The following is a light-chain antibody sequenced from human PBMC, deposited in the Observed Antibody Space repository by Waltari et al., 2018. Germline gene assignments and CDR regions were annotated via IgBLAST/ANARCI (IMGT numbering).Light chain of an antibody. V-gene: IGLV2-23*01. J-gene: IGLJ3*02. CDR1: SIDFGNYNL. CDR2: EAT. CDR3: CSYADSNTWV. Sequence: QSALTQPASVSGSPGQSITISCTGTSIDFGNYNLVSWYQLHPGKPPKLIIYEATKRPSDISNHFSASKSGNTASLTISGLQAEDEADYFCCSYADSNTWVFGGGTRLTVL.